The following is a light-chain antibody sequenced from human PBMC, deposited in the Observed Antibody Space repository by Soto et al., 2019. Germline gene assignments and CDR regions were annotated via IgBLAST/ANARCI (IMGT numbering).Light chain of an antibody. CDR1: QSISSTY. V-gene: IGKV3-20*01. CDR2: GTS. CDR3: QQYGSSPLLS. J-gene: IGKJ3*01. Sequence: EIVLTQSPGTLSLSPGERATLPCRASQSISSTYLAWYQQKPGQAPRLIIYGTSSRATGVPDRFSGSGSGTDFTLIISRLEQEDFAVYYCQQYGSSPLLSFGPGTKVDIK.